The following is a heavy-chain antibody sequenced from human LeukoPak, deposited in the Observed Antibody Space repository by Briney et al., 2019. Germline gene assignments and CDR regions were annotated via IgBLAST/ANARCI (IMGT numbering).Heavy chain of an antibody. Sequence: PGGSLRLSCAASGFTFSDYYMNWIRQAPGKGLEWVSYISSSGGTIYYADSVKGRFTISRDNAKNSLYLQMNSLRAKDTAVYYCARVPYYYDSSGPIDYWGQGTLVTVSS. CDR1: GFTFSDYY. CDR2: ISSSGGTI. V-gene: IGHV3-11*04. CDR3: ARVPYYYDSSGPIDY. D-gene: IGHD3-22*01. J-gene: IGHJ4*02.